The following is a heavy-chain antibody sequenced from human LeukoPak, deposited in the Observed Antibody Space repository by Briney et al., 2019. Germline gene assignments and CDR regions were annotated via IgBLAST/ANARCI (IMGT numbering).Heavy chain of an antibody. V-gene: IGHV1-2*06. CDR3: ARDQGSLTRSWYTGY. CDR2: INPCSGDT. D-gene: IGHD6-13*01. CDR1: GYTFTGYH. J-gene: IGHJ4*02. Sequence: ASVKVSCKASGYTFTGYHIHWVRRAPGQGLEWMGRINPCSGDTNFAQKFQGRVTMTRDTSITTAYMDLSSLTPDDTAVYFCARDQGSLTRSWYTGYWGQGTQVTVSS.